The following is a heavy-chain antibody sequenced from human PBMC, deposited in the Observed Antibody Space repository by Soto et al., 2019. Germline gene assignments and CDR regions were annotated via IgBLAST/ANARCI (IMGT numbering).Heavy chain of an antibody. J-gene: IGHJ5*02. V-gene: IGHV1-18*01. CDR2: ISAYNGNT. D-gene: IGHD3-10*01. CDR1: GYIFTDYYG. Sequence: ASVKVSCKASGYIFTDYYGSSWVRQAPGQGLEWMGWISAYNGNTKYAQKLQGRVTMTTDTSTSTAYMELRSLRSDDTAVYYCARGVGSGSYYNQYNWFDPWGQGTLVTVSS. CDR3: ARGVGSGSYYNQYNWFDP.